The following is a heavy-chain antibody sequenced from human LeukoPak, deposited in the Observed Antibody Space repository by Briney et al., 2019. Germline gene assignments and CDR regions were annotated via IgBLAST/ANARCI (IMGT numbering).Heavy chain of an antibody. D-gene: IGHD5-12*01. V-gene: IGHV1-18*01. CDR2: ISANNGNT. CDR1: GFTFTSDG. J-gene: IGHJ4*02. Sequence: GASVKGSCKTSGFTFTSDGFNCVRQAPGQGLEWMGWISANNGNTIYAQILQGRGTMTTDTSTTTVYMELRSLRSDDTAAYYCARDHLAMIPSFFGEYWGQGALVTVSS. CDR3: ARDHLAMIPSFFGEY.